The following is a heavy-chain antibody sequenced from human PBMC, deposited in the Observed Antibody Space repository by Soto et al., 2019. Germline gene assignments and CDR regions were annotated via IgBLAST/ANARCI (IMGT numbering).Heavy chain of an antibody. CDR2: INAGNGNT. CDR1: GYTFTSYA. V-gene: IGHV1-3*01. D-gene: IGHD2-15*01. J-gene: IGHJ6*02. Sequence: ASVKVSCKASGYTFTSYAMHWVRQAPGQRLEWMGWINAGNGNTKYSQKFQGRVTITRDTSASTAYMELSSLRSEDTAVYYCARDLLVEVVVARYYYGTDVWGQGTTVTVSS. CDR3: ARDLLVEVVVARYYYGTDV.